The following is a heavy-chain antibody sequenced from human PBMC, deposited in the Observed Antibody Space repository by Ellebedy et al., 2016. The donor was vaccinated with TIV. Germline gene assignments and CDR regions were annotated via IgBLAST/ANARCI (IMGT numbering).Heavy chain of an antibody. J-gene: IGHJ6*02. CDR2: IYYSGST. Sequence: SETLSLXXTVSGGSTSSYYWSWIRQPPGKGLEWIGYIYYSGSTNYNPSLKSRVTISVDTSKNQFSLKLSSVTAADTAVYYCARGEVVRGVIYYYYGMDVWGQGTTVTVSS. V-gene: IGHV4-59*01. CDR1: GGSTSSYY. CDR3: ARGEVVRGVIYYYYGMDV. D-gene: IGHD3-10*01.